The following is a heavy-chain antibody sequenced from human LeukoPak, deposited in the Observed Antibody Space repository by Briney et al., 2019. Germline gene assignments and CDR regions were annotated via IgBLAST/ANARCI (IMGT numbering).Heavy chain of an antibody. Sequence: QPGGSLRLSCAASGFTFSSSEMNWVRQAPGKGLEWVSVIYSGGNTYYADSVKGRFTISRDNSKNTVYLQMNSLRAEDTAVYYCARGETSSYDYWGQGTLVTVSS. V-gene: IGHV3-53*01. D-gene: IGHD2-2*01. J-gene: IGHJ4*02. CDR1: GFTFSSSE. CDR2: IYSGGNT. CDR3: ARGETSSYDY.